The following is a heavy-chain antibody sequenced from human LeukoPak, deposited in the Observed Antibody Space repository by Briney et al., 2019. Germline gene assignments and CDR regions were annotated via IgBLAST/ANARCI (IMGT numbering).Heavy chain of an antibody. V-gene: IGHV3-21*01. CDR2: ITSSSSHI. D-gene: IGHD1-1*01. CDR3: ARAKWVGTTDNWFDP. CDR1: GFTFSDYS. J-gene: IGHJ5*02. Sequence: GGSLRLSCAASGFTFSDYSMNWVRQAPGRGLEWVSSITSSSSHIYYGDSVKGRFTISRDNAKNSLYLQMNSLRAEDTAVYYCARAKWVGTTDNWFDPWGQGTLVTVSS.